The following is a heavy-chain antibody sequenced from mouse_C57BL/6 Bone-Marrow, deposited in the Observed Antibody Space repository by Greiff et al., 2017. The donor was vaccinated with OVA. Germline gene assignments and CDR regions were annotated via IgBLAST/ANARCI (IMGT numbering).Heavy chain of an antibody. V-gene: IGHV1-55*01. CDR2: IYPGSGST. Sequence: QVHVKQSGAELVKPGASVKMSCKASGYTFTSYWITWVKQRPGQGLAWIGDIYPGSGSTNYNEKFKSKATLTVDTSSSTAYMQLSSLTSEDSAVYYCAVYYGTAMDYWGQGTSVTVSS. CDR1: GYTFTSYW. CDR3: AVYYGTAMDY. J-gene: IGHJ4*01. D-gene: IGHD2-1*01.